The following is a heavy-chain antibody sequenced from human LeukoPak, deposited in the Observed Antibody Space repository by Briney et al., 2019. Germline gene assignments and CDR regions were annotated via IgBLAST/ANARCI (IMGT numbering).Heavy chain of an antibody. CDR1: GRSISSYY. V-gene: IGHV4-59*08. Sequence: PSETLSLTCTVPGRSISSYYWSWIRQPPGNGLEWIGYIYYSGSTNYNPSLKSRVTISVDTSKNQFSLKLSSVTAADTAVYYCARHMGLGYTYFYPYFDCWGQGTLVTVSS. CDR3: ARHMGLGYTYFYPYFDC. J-gene: IGHJ4*01. D-gene: IGHD1-1*01. CDR2: IYYSGST.